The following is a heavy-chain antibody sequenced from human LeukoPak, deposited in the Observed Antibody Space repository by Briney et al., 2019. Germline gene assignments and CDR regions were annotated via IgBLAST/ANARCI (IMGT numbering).Heavy chain of an antibody. Sequence: SETLSLTCTVSGGSISSYYWSWIRQPPGKGLEWIGYIYYSGSTNYNPSLKSRVTISVDTSKNQFSLKLSSVTAADTAVYYCARRVDTAMGTSEDVWGQGTLVTVSS. V-gene: IGHV4-59*08. D-gene: IGHD5-18*01. CDR2: IYYSGST. CDR1: GGSISSYY. CDR3: ARRVDTAMGTSEDV. J-gene: IGHJ4*02.